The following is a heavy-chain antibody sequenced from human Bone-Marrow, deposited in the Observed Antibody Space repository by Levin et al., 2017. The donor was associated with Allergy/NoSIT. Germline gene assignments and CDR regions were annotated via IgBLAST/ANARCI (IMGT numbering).Heavy chain of an antibody. CDR1: GLIFSDYW. Sequence: GASVKVSCATSGLIFSDYWMSWVRQAPGKGLEWVANIKEDSSDKNYVDSVKGRFTISRDNAKNSLYLQMNSLRVEDTAVYYCVRDRGYGPDYDYWGQGTLVTVSS. D-gene: IGHD5-18*01. V-gene: IGHV3-7*03. CDR3: VRDRGYGPDYDY. J-gene: IGHJ4*02. CDR2: IKEDSSDK.